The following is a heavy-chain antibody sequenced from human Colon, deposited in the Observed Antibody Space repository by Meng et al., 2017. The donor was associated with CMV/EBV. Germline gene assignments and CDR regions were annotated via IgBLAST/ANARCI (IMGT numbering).Heavy chain of an antibody. CDR3: ARIERQPYYFDY. CDR1: ASSLNIYW. Sequence: GGSLRLSCKVPASSLNIYWIAWVRQKPGKGLEWMGMVYGGDSDTRVSPSFQGQVTFSADKSVATAYLQWSSLQPSDSATYFCARIERQPYYFDYWGQGTQVTVSS. V-gene: IGHV5-51*01. J-gene: IGHJ4*02. CDR2: VYGGDSDT. D-gene: IGHD1-1*01.